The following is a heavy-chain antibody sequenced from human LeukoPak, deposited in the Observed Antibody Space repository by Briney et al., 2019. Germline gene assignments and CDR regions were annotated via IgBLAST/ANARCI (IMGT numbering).Heavy chain of an antibody. CDR1: GGTFSSYA. CDR2: IIPIFGTT. D-gene: IGHD3-10*01. Sequence: SVKVSCKASGGTFSSYAISWVRQAPGQGLEWMGGIIPIFGTTNYAQKFQGRVTITTDESTSTAYMELSSLRSEDTAVYYCARSTDYYDYFDYWGQGTLVTVSS. CDR3: ARSTDYYDYFDY. V-gene: IGHV1-69*05. J-gene: IGHJ4*02.